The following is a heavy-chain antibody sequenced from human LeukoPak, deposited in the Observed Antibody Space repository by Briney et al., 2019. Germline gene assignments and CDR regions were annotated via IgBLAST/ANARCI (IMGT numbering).Heavy chain of an antibody. Sequence: GASVKVSCKASRYTFTGYYMHWVRQAPGQGLEWMGWINPNSGGTNYAQKFQGRVTMTRDTSISTAYMELSRLRSDDTAVYYCARDRYCSSTSCYREFDYWGQGTLVTVSS. J-gene: IGHJ4*02. CDR2: INPNSGGT. V-gene: IGHV1-2*02. CDR1: RYTFTGYY. D-gene: IGHD2-2*01. CDR3: ARDRYCSSTSCYREFDY.